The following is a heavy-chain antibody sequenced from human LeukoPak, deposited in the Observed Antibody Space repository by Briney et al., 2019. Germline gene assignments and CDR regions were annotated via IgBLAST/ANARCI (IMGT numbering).Heavy chain of an antibody. Sequence: GRSLRLSCAASGFTFSSYAMHWVRQAPGKGLEWVAVISYDGSNKYYADSVKGRFTISRDNSKNTLYLQMNSLRAEDTAVYYCARAIVVPAAISSYYYGMDVWGQGTTVTVSS. CDR1: GFTFSSYA. D-gene: IGHD2-2*02. V-gene: IGHV3-30*04. CDR3: ARAIVVPAAISSYYYGMDV. J-gene: IGHJ6*02. CDR2: ISYDGSNK.